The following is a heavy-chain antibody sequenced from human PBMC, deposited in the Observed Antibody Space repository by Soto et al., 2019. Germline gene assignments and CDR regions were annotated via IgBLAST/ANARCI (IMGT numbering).Heavy chain of an antibody. J-gene: IGHJ4*02. CDR2: IRSKAYSRTA. CDR1: GFTFGGYG. Sequence: LRLSCSTSGFTFGGYGVSWFRQVPGKGLEWIGFIRSKAYSRTAEYAASVRGRFIISRDDSEGIAYLQMNSLQNEDTGVYYCARDRNGWETRATYYDYWGPGTQVTVSS. D-gene: IGHD1-26*01. CDR3: ARDRNGWETRATYYDY. V-gene: IGHV3-49*03.